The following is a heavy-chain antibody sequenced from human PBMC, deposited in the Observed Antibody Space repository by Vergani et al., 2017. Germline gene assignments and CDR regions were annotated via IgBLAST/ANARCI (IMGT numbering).Heavy chain of an antibody. J-gene: IGHJ5*02. Sequence: EVQLVQSGAEVKKPGESLKISCKGSGYSFTSYWIGWVRQMPGKGLEWMGIIYPGDSDTRYSPSFQGQVTISADKSISTAYLQWSSLKASATAMYYCATGCGSSTSWFGGNWFDPWGQGTLVTVSS. CDR2: IYPGDSDT. V-gene: IGHV5-51*03. CDR3: ATGCGSSTSWFGGNWFDP. CDR1: GYSFTSYW. D-gene: IGHD2-2*01.